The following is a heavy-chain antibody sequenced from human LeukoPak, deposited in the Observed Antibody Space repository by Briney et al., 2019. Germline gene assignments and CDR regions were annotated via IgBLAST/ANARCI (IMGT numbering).Heavy chain of an antibody. Sequence: GGSLRLSCAVSGFTFSSYAMSWVRQAPGKGLEWVSAISGSGGSTYYADSVKGRFTISRDNSKNTLYLQMNSLRAEDTAVYYCAKSGAYCSSTSCRPDYWGQGTLVTVSS. J-gene: IGHJ4*02. CDR3: AKSGAYCSSTSCRPDY. CDR2: ISGSGGST. CDR1: GFTFSSYA. V-gene: IGHV3-23*01. D-gene: IGHD2-2*01.